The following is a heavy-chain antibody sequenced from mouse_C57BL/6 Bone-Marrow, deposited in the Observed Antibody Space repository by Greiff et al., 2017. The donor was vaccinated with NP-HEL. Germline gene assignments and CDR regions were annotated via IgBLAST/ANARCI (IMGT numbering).Heavy chain of an antibody. CDR1: GYTFTSYW. V-gene: IGHV1-64*01. CDR2: IHPNSGST. J-gene: IGHJ3*01. Sequence: QVQLQQPGAELVKPGASVKLSCKASGYTFTSYWMHWVQQRPGQGLEWIGMIHPNSGSTNYNEKFKSKATLTVDKSSSTAYMQLSSLTSEDSAVYYCARPPHYYGSSYTWVAYWGQGTLVTVSA. CDR3: ARPPHYYGSSYTWVAY. D-gene: IGHD1-1*01.